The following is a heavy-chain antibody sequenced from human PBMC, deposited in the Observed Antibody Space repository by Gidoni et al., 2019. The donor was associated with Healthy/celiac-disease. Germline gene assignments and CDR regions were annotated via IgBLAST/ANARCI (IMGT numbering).Heavy chain of an antibody. D-gene: IGHD5-12*01. CDR2: IKIKTDGGTT. CDR3: TTEAGSGYNFDY. J-gene: IGHJ4*02. Sequence: EVQLVESGGGLVKPGGSLRLSCAASGFTFSTAWMSWVRQAPGKGLEWVGRIKIKTDGGTTDYAAPVKGRFTISRDDSKNTLYLQMNSLKTEDTAVYYCTTEAGSGYNFDYWGQGTLVTVSS. CDR1: GFTFSTAW. V-gene: IGHV3-15*01.